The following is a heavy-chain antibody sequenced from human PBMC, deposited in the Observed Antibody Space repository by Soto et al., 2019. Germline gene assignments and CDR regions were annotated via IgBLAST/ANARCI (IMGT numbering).Heavy chain of an antibody. Sequence: ASVKVSCKASGFTFTSSAVQWVRQARGQRLEWIGWIVVGSGNTNYAQKFQERVTITRDMSTSTAYMELSSLRSEDAAVYYCAADPGYGGMDVWGQGTTVTVSS. J-gene: IGHJ6*02. CDR3: AADPGYGGMDV. D-gene: IGHD3-9*01. CDR2: IVVGSGNT. CDR1: GFTFTSSA. V-gene: IGHV1-58*01.